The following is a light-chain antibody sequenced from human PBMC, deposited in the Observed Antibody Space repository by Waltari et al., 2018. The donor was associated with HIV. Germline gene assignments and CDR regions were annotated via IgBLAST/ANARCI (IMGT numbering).Light chain of an antibody. CDR2: RNN. CDR3: AAWDDSLSGYV. J-gene: IGLJ1*01. Sequence: QSVLTQPPSASGTPGQRVTISCSGSSSNIGSNYGYWYQQLPGTAPKLLIYRNNHRPSGVPDRLSGSKSGTSASLAISGLRSEDEADYYCAAWDDSLSGYVFGTGTKVTVL. CDR1: SSNIGSNY. V-gene: IGLV1-47*01.